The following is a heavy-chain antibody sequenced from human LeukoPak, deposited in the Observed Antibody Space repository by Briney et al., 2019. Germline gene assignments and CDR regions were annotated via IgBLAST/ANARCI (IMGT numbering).Heavy chain of an antibody. CDR3: ATAILKYFDWLYSGYGMDV. CDR2: MNPNSGNT. J-gene: IGHJ6*02. CDR1: GYTFTTYD. D-gene: IGHD3-9*01. V-gene: IGHV1-8*01. Sequence: GAPVKVSCKASGYTFTTYDINWVRQATGQGLEWMGWMNPNSGNTGYTQKFQGRVTMTRDTSISTAYMELSRLRSDDTAVYYCATAILKYFDWLYSGYGMDVWGQGTTVTVSS.